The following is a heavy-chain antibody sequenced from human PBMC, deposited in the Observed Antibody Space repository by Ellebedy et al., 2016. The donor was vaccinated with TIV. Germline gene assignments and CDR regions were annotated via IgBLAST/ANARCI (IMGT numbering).Heavy chain of an antibody. CDR2: IPGDGNGE. CDR3: ARALSSRWYAAY. Sequence: GESLKISCAASGFTFSDYTMHWVRQAPGKGLEWVALIPGDGNGEQYADAVKGRFTISRDNSINTLYLQRNSLRHEDTAMYDCARALSSRWYAAYWGQGTLVTVSS. CDR1: GFTFSDYT. J-gene: IGHJ4*02. D-gene: IGHD6-13*01. V-gene: IGHV3-30-3*01.